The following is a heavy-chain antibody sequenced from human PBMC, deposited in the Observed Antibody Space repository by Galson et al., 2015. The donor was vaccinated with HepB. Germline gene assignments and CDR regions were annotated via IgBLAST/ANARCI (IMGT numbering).Heavy chain of an antibody. Sequence: SVKVSCKASGGTFSSYAISWVRQAPGQGLEWMGRIIPILGIANYAQKFQGRVTITADKSTSTAYMELSSLRSEDTAVYYCARGVYRGMVRGVRDAFDIWGQGTMVTVSS. D-gene: IGHD3-10*01. CDR2: IIPILGIA. V-gene: IGHV1-69*04. CDR1: GGTFSSYA. J-gene: IGHJ3*02. CDR3: ARGVYRGMVRGVRDAFDI.